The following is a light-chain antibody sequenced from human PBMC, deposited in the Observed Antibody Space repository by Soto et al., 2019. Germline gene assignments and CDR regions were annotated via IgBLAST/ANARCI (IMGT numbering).Light chain of an antibody. Sequence: SALTQPPSASGSPGQSVSISCTGTSRDVGGNNYVSWYQQHPGKAPKLMIYEVSKRPSGVPDRFSGSKSGNTASLTVSGLQAEDEANYFCLSYATSTTYVSGTGTRVSVL. CDR3: LSYATSTTYV. CDR1: SRDVGGNNY. CDR2: EVS. J-gene: IGLJ1*01. V-gene: IGLV2-8*01.